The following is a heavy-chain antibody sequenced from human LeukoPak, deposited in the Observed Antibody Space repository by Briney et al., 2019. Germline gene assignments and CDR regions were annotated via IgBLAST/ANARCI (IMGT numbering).Heavy chain of an antibody. CDR3: ARDTLYCSGGSCYSYFDY. CDR2: IKQDGSEK. CDR1: GFTFSSYW. D-gene: IGHD2-15*01. V-gene: IGHV3-7*01. Sequence: GGSLRLSYAASGFTFSSYWMSWVRQAPGKGLEWVANIKQDGSEKYYVDSVKGRFTISRDNDKSSLYLQMISLRAEDTAVYYCARDTLYCSGGSCYSYFDYWGQGTLVTVSS. J-gene: IGHJ4*02.